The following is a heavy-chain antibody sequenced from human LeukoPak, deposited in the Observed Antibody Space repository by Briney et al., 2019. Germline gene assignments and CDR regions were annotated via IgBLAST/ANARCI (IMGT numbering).Heavy chain of an antibody. V-gene: IGHV4-38-2*02. J-gene: IGHJ6*03. CDR2: IYHSGST. D-gene: IGHD6-13*01. CDR1: GYSISSGYY. CDR3: ARAGAAAGTKYYYYYYMDV. Sequence: SETLSLTCTVSGYSISSGYYWGWIRQPPGKGLEWTGSIYHSGSTYYNPSLKSRVTISVDTSKNQFSLKLSSVTAADTAVYYCARAGAAAGTKYYYYYYMDVWGKGTTVTVSS.